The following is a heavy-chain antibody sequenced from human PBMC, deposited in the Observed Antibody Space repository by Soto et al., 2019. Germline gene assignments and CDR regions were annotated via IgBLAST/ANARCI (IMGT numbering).Heavy chain of an antibody. Sequence: GASVKVSCKASGYTFTSYGISWVRQAPGQGLEWMGWISAYNGNTNYAQKLQGRVTMTTDTSTSTAYMELRSLRSDDTAVYYCAREGIAVAENYYYYGMDVWGQGTTVTVSS. CDR3: AREGIAVAENYYYYGMDV. CDR1: GYTFTSYG. J-gene: IGHJ6*02. D-gene: IGHD6-19*01. V-gene: IGHV1-18*01. CDR2: ISAYNGNT.